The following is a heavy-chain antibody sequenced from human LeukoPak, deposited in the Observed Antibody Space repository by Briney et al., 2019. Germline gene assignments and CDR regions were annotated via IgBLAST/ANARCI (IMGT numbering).Heavy chain of an antibody. D-gene: IGHD6-13*01. J-gene: IGHJ1*01. Sequence: GGSLRLSCAASGFDFNTFIMHWVRQGPGKGLEWVTFLRAGGPYGTEKFYADSVKGRFTISTDNSKNTLFLQMNSLRPEDTAVYYCAKALGSSWYETEYFQHWGQGTLVTVSS. CDR3: AKALGSSWYETEYFQH. CDR2: LRAGGPYGTEK. V-gene: IGHV3-30*02. CDR1: GFDFNTFI.